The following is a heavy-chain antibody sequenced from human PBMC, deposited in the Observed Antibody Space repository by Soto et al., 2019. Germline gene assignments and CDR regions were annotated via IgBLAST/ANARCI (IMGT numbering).Heavy chain of an antibody. CDR1: GFTFSSYG. CDR2: ISYDGSNK. CDR3: ARVYYDFWSGYFDPGYYYYYYMDV. J-gene: IGHJ6*03. V-gene: IGHV3-30*03. Sequence: GGSLRLSCAASGFTFSSYGMHWVRQAPGKGLEWVAVISYDGSNKYYADSVKGRFTISRDNSKNTLYLQMNSLRAEDTAVYYCARVYYDFWSGYFDPGYYYYYYMDVWGKGTTVTVSS. D-gene: IGHD3-3*01.